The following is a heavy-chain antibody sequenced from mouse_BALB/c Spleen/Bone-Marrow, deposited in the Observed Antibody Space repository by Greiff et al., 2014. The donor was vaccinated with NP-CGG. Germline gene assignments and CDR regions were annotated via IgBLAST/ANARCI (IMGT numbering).Heavy chain of an antibody. CDR3: AMGVRLYWYFDV. CDR2: INPINGDT. V-gene: IGHV1-26*01. D-gene: IGHD2-14*01. CDR1: GYTFTDYY. Sequence: EVKLMESGPELVKPGASVKMSCKASGYTFTDYYMKWVKQSHGESLEWIGDINPINGDTFYNQKFKGKATLTVDKSSSTAYMQLDSLTSEDSAVYYCAMGVRLYWYFDVWGAGSTVTVSS. J-gene: IGHJ1*01.